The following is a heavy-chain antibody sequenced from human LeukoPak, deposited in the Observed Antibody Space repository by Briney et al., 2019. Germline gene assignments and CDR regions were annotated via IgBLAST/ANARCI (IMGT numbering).Heavy chain of an antibody. CDR1: GYTFTGYY. CDR2: IHPNSGDT. CDR3: TREDY. V-gene: IGHV1-2*02. Sequence: ASVKVSCKTSGYTFTGYYLHWVRQAPGQGLEWMGWIHPNSGDTHYAQKFQGRVTMTRDTSISTAYMELIRLTSDDTSIYYCTREDYWGQGTLVTVSS. J-gene: IGHJ4*02.